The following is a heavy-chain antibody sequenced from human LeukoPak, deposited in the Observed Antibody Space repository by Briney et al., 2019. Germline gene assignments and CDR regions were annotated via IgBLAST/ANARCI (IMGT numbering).Heavy chain of an antibody. CDR2: IYHSGST. CDR3: ARGTPYDYGGNAPFDY. V-gene: IGHV4-38-2*02. J-gene: IGHJ4*02. CDR1: GYSISSGYY. Sequence: SETLSLTCTVSGYSISSGYYWGWIRQPPGKGLEWIGSIYHSGSTYYNPSLKSRVTISVDTSKNQFSLRLSSVTAADTAVYYCARGTPYDYGGNAPFDYWGQGTLVTVSS. D-gene: IGHD4-23*01.